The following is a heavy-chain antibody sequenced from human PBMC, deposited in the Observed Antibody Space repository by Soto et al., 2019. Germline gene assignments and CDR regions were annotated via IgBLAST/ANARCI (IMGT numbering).Heavy chain of an antibody. V-gene: IGHV3-9*01. CDR2: ISWNSDNI. Sequence: ALRLSCAASGFTFDDYAMHWVRQAPGKGLEWVSGISWNSDNIGYADSVKGRFTISRDNVKDSLYLQMNSLRAEDTALYYCAKDLYSNYGDAFDIWGQGTMVTV. CDR3: AKDLYSNYGDAFDI. J-gene: IGHJ3*02. CDR1: GFTFDDYA. D-gene: IGHD4-4*01.